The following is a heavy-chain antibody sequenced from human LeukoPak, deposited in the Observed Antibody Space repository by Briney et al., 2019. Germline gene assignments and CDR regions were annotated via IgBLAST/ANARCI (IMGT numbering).Heavy chain of an antibody. J-gene: IGHJ4*02. CDR1: GFTFSSYA. D-gene: IGHD3-22*01. V-gene: IGHV3-23*01. CDR3: AKDPLHYYDSSGDPFDY. Sequence: GGSLRLSCAASGFTFSSYAMSWVRQAPGKGLEWVSAISDIGGSTYYADSVKGRFTISRDNSKNTLYLQMNSLRAEDTAVYYCAKDPLHYYDSSGDPFDYWGQGTPVTVSS. CDR2: ISDIGGST.